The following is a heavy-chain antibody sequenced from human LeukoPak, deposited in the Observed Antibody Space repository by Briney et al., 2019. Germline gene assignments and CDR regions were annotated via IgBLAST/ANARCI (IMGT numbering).Heavy chain of an antibody. V-gene: IGHV3-23*01. J-gene: IGHJ4*02. D-gene: IGHD6-13*01. CDR3: AKVGSSWGTFDY. CDR2: ISGSGGST. Sequence: QAGGSLRLSCAASGFTFSSYAMSWVRQAPGKGLEWVSAISGSGGSTYYADSVKGRFTISRDNSKSTLYMQMNSLRVEDTAVYYCAKVGSSWGTFDYWGQGTLVTVSS. CDR1: GFTFSSYA.